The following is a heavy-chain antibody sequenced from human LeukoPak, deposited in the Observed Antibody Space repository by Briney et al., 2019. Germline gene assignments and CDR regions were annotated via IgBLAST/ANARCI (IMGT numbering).Heavy chain of an antibody. V-gene: IGHV3-23*01. CDR2: ISGSGGST. CDR3: AKDQNQYDLYYFDY. Sequence: GGSLRLSCAASGFTFSSYWMHWVRQAPGKGLEWVSAISGSGGSTYYADSVKGRFTISRDNSKNTLYLQMNSLRAEDTAIYYCAKDQNQYDLYYFDYWGQGTLVTVSS. D-gene: IGHD3-16*01. J-gene: IGHJ4*02. CDR1: GFTFSSYW.